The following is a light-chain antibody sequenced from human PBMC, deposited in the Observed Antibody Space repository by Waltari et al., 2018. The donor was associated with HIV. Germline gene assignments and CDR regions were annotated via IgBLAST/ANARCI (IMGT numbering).Light chain of an antibody. J-gene: IGKJ4*01. CDR3: QQYDSTPLT. Sequence: DIVMTQSPDSLAVSLSERATINCNSIPSILYSSNNRNYLAWYQQKPGQRPKLLIYWASTRESGVPDRFTGNGSGTDFTLTISSLQAEDVAVYYCQQYDSTPLTFGGGTKVEIK. CDR1: PSILYSSNNRNY. CDR2: WAS. V-gene: IGKV4-1*01.